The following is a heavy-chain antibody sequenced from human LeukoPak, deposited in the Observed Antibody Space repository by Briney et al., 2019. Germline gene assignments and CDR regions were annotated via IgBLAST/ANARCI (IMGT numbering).Heavy chain of an antibody. CDR1: GGSFSGYY. D-gene: IGHD3-10*01. J-gene: IGHJ5*02. Sequence: PSETLSLTCAAYGGSFSGYYWSWIRQPPGKGLEWIGEINHSGSTNYNPSLKSRVTISVDTSKNQFSLKLSSVTAADTAVYYCASLYYYGSGSVKFDPWGQGTLVTVSS. CDR3: ASLYYYGSGSVKFDP. V-gene: IGHV4-34*01. CDR2: INHSGST.